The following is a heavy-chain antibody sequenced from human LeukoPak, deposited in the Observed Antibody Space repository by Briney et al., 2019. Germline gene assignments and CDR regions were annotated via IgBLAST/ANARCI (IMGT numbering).Heavy chain of an antibody. CDR3: AKDRRGGMVRGVIDY. CDR1: GFTFSSYE. J-gene: IGHJ4*02. CDR2: ISSSGSTI. Sequence: PGGSLRLSCAASGFTFSSYEMNWVRQAPGKGLEWVSYISSSGSTIYYADSVKGRFTISRDNAKNSLYLQMNSLRAEDTAVYYCAKDRRGGMVRGVIDYWGQGTLVTVSS. V-gene: IGHV3-48*03. D-gene: IGHD3-10*01.